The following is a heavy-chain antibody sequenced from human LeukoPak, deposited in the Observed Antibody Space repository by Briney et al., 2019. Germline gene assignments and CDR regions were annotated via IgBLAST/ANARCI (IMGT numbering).Heavy chain of an antibody. CDR1: GGSISSGGYY. V-gene: IGHV4-30-2*01. J-gene: IGHJ4*02. Sequence: PSQTLSLTCTVSGGSISSGGYYWSWIRQPPGKGLEWIGYIYHSGSTYYNPSLKSRVTISVDRSKNQFSLKLSSVTAADTAVYYCARGGGYDGSGEFDYWGQGTLVTVSS. D-gene: IGHD3-22*01. CDR3: ARGGGYDGSGEFDY. CDR2: IYHSGST.